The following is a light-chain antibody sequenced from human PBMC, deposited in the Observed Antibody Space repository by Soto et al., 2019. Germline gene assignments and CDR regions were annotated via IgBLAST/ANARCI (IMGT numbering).Light chain of an antibody. J-gene: IGLJ2*01. CDR1: SSNIGAGYA. CDR2: DNN. Sequence: QSVLTQPPSVSGAPGQRVTISCTGSSSNIGAGYAVHWYQQLPGTAPKLLISDNNNRPSGVPDRFSGSKSGTSASLAITGLQAEDEADYYFQSYDNSHEWDVVFGGGTKLTVL. CDR3: QSYDNSHEWDVV. V-gene: IGLV1-40*01.